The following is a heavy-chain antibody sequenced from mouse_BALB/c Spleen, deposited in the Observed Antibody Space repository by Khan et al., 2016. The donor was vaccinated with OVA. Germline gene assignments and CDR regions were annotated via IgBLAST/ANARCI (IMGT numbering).Heavy chain of an antibody. Sequence: QVRLQQSGAELVRPGASVKLSCKTSGYIFTSYWIHWVKQRSGQGLEWIARIYPGTNSTYYNEKFKGKATLTADKSSSTAYMQLSSLKSEDSAVYICTKDGPGGAWFVYWGQGTLVTVSA. CDR2: IYPGTNST. V-gene: IGHV1S132*01. CDR3: TKDGPGGAWFVY. CDR1: GYIFTSYW. J-gene: IGHJ3*01. D-gene: IGHD2-3*01.